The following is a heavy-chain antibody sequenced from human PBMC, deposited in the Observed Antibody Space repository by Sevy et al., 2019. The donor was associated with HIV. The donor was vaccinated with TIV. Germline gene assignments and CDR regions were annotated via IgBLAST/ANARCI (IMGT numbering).Heavy chain of an antibody. CDR1: GFTFSNYF. D-gene: IGHD3-10*01. V-gene: IGHV3-21*01. CDR3: ARGDYYGSLYYFDY. CDR2: ISSGSSYI. Sequence: GGSLRLSCAASGFTFSNYFINWVRQAPGKGLEWVSSISSGSSYIFYADSVKGRFTISRDNAKNSLYLHMNSLSAEDTAVYYCARGDYYGSLYYFDYWGPRTLVTVSS. J-gene: IGHJ4*02.